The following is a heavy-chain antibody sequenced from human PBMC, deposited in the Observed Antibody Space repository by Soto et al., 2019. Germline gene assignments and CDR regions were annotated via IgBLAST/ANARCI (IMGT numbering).Heavy chain of an antibody. V-gene: IGHV4-59*08. J-gene: IGHJ5*02. CDR2: ISYTGST. D-gene: IGHD5-12*01. CDR1: GGSVTSYY. Sequence: SETLSLTCTVSGGSVTSYYWTWIRQSPGKNLDWIGHISYTGSTNYNPSLESRVTISVDTSKNQVTLKLTSVTAADTAFYYCARREYASGYSYWFDPWGPGTLVTVSS. CDR3: ARREYASGYSYWFDP.